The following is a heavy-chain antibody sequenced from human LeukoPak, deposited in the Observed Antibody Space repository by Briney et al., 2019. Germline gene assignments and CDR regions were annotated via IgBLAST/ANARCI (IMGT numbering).Heavy chain of an antibody. Sequence: GASVKVSCKASGYTFTGYYMHWVRQAPGQGLEWMGWINPNSGGTNYAQKFQGRVTMTRDTSISTAYMELSRLRSDDTAVYYCARVYTSVRGAAHKNTIDYWGQGTLVTVSS. D-gene: IGHD3-10*01. CDR2: INPNSGGT. CDR1: GYTFTGYY. CDR3: ARVYTSVRGAAHKNTIDY. J-gene: IGHJ4*02. V-gene: IGHV1-2*02.